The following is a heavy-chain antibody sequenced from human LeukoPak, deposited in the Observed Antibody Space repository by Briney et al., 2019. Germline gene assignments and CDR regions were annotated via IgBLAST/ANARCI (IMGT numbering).Heavy chain of an antibody. J-gene: IGHJ4*02. D-gene: IGHD6-13*01. CDR1: GFTVSSNY. Sequence: GGSLGLSCAAPGFTVSSNYMSWVRQAPGKGLEWVGRIKSETDGGTTDYAAPVKGTFTISRDDSENTLYLQMNSLKTEDTAVYYCTRRSSAAGRQYFDYWGQGTLVTVSS. V-gene: IGHV3-15*01. CDR3: TRRSSAAGRQYFDY. CDR2: IKSETDGGTT.